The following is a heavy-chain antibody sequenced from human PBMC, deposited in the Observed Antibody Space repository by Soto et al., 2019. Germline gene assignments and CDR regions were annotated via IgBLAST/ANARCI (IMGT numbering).Heavy chain of an antibody. V-gene: IGHV1-3*01. J-gene: IGHJ4*02. CDR1: GFTFTSSA. CDR3: ARAPGGPGIAEY. Sequence: ASVKVSCKASGFTFTSSAVQWVRQAPGQRLEWMGWINAGNGNTKYSQKFQGRVTITRDTSASTAYMELSSLRSEDTAVYYCARAPGGPGIAEYWGQGTLVTVSS. CDR2: INAGNGNT. D-gene: IGHD6-13*01.